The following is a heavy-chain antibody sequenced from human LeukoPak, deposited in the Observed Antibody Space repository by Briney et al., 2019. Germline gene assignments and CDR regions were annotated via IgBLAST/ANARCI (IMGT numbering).Heavy chain of an antibody. Sequence: GGSLRLSCAASGFTFNNDWMSWVRQAPGKGLEWVANIKQDGSETYYVDSVKGRFTISRDNAKNSLYLEMNSLRAEDTAVYYCAREMPRYFDWLLLPYYYYGMDVWGQGTTVTVSS. J-gene: IGHJ6*02. CDR3: AREMPRYFDWLLLPYYYYGMDV. V-gene: IGHV3-7*01. D-gene: IGHD3-9*01. CDR1: GFTFNNDW. CDR2: IKQDGSET.